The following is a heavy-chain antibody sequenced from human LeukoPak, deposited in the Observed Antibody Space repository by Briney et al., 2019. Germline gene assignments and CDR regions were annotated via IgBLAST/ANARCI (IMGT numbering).Heavy chain of an antibody. CDR3: ARADHRGFDYSNSLRY. V-gene: IGHV3-33*01. D-gene: IGHD4-11*01. J-gene: IGHJ4*02. CDR2: IWSDGTNT. Sequence: PGRSLRLSCAAAGCTFSHYGMHWIRQAPGKGLEWVAVIWSDGTNTYYAASVKGRFTISSDDSDQTVYLQMTSLTPDDTGVYYCARADHRGFDYSNSLRYCGQGTPVAVST. CDR1: GCTFSHYG.